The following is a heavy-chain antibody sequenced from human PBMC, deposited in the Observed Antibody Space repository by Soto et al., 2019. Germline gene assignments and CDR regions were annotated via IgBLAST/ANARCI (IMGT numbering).Heavy chain of an antibody. J-gene: IGHJ4*02. V-gene: IGHV4-31*03. Sequence: PSETLSLTCSVSGASIRRGGDYWSWLRQSPGKGLEWIGHIYYTGSTFYSPSLKSRLTISLDTSKNQFSLDLRSVTAADTAMYYCARIEMASIKWGRGTLVTVSS. CDR3: ARIEMASIK. CDR2: IYYTGST. CDR1: GASIRRGGDY.